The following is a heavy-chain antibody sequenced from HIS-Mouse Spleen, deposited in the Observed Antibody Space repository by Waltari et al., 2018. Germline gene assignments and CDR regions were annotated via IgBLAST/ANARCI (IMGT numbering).Heavy chain of an antibody. CDR1: GITFRRYA. Sequence: QVQLVESGGGVVQPGRSLRLSCAASGITFRRYAMHWVRQAPGKGLEWVAVISYDGSNKYYADSVKGRFTISRDNSKNTLYLQMNSLRAEDTAVYYCAREGSFYYFDYWGQGTLVTVSS. V-gene: IGHV3-30-3*01. CDR2: ISYDGSNK. D-gene: IGHD6-13*01. J-gene: IGHJ4*02. CDR3: AREGSFYYFDY.